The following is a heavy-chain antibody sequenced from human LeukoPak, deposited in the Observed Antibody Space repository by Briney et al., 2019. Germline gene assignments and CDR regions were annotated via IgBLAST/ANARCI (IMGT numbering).Heavy chain of an antibody. CDR2: IYSDGST. Sequence: GGSLRLSCAASGFAVSSHFMSWVRQAPRMGLEWVSVIYSDGSTYYADSVKGRFTISRDNSKNTLYLQMNSLRAEDTAVYYCAREGYYDSSGHLYYFDYWGQGTLVTVSS. CDR1: GFAVSSHF. CDR3: AREGYYDSSGHLYYFDY. D-gene: IGHD3-22*01. V-gene: IGHV3-53*01. J-gene: IGHJ4*02.